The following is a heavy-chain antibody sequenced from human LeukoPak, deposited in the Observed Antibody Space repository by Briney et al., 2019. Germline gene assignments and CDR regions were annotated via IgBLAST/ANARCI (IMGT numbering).Heavy chain of an antibody. Sequence: GGSLRLSCAASGFTFSSYSMNWVRQAPGKGLEWVSSITTTSTYIYYADSVKGRFTISRDNAKNSLYLQINSLRADDTAVYYCARLRGNTMVEYWGQGTLVTVSS. J-gene: IGHJ4*02. CDR3: ARLRGNTMVEY. V-gene: IGHV3-21*04. D-gene: IGHD3-10*01. CDR2: ITTTSTYI. CDR1: GFTFSSYS.